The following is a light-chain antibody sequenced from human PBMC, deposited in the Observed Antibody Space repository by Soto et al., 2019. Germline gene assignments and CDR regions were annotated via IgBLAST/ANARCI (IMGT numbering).Light chain of an antibody. CDR1: QTLSSY. V-gene: IGKV1-39*01. J-gene: IGKJ5*01. CDR3: QQSFTTPS. CDR2: DTS. Sequence: DIQMTQSPSSLSASFLDRVNITCRASQTLSSYLNWYQQKPGKVPKILIYDTSNLQSGVPSRFSGRGFGTDFTLTISSLQPEDFATYYCQQSFTTPSFGQGTRLEIK.